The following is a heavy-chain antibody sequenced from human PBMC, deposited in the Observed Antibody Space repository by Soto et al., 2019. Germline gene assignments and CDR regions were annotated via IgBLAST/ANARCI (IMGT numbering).Heavy chain of an antibody. CDR3: ANSHYYDSSGYYAFDI. CDR2: ISGSGGST. V-gene: IGHV3-23*01. CDR1: GFTFSSYA. J-gene: IGHJ3*02. D-gene: IGHD3-22*01. Sequence: GGSLRLSCAASGFTFSSYAMSWVRQAPGKGLEWVSAISGSGGSTYYADSVKGRFTISRDNSKNTLYLQMNSLRAEDTAVYYRANSHYYDSSGYYAFDIWGQGTMVTVSS.